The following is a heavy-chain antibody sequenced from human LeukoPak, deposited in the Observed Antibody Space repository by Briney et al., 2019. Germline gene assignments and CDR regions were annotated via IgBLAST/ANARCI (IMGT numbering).Heavy chain of an antibody. V-gene: IGHV5-51*01. CDR3: ARLKSQLPSPFDP. Sequence: GESLKISCKGSGYSFTSYWIGWVRQIPGKGLEWMWIIYPGDSDTRYSPSFQGQVTISADKSISTAYLQWSSLKASDTAMYYCARLKSQLPSPFDPWGQGTLVTVSS. CDR2: IYPGDSDT. CDR1: GYSFTSYW. J-gene: IGHJ5*02. D-gene: IGHD2-2*01.